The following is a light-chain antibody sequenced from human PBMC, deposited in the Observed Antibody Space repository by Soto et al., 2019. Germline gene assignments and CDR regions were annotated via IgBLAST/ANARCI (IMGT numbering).Light chain of an antibody. CDR1: SSNIGNDY. J-gene: IGLJ2*01. V-gene: IGLV1-51*01. Sequence: QSVLTQPPSVSAAPGQKVTISCSGSSSNIGNDYVSWYQQLPGTAPKLLIYDNNKRPSGIPDRFSGSKSGTSATLGITGLQTGDEADYYCETWDSSLSAVVFGGGTKLTV. CDR2: DNN. CDR3: ETWDSSLSAVV.